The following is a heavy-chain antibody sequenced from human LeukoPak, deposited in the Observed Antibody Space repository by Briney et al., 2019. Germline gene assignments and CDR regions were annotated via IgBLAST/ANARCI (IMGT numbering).Heavy chain of an antibody. V-gene: IGHV4-28*05. D-gene: IGHD3-10*01. Sequence: SDTLSLTCAVSGYSISSSNWWGWIRQPPGKGLEWIGYIYYGGSIYYNPPLKSRVTMSVDTSKNQFSLKLSSVTAVDTAVYYCARIRRDGVFGYWGQGTLVTVSS. J-gene: IGHJ4*02. CDR3: ARIRRDGVFGY. CDR2: IYYGGSI. CDR1: GYSISSSNW.